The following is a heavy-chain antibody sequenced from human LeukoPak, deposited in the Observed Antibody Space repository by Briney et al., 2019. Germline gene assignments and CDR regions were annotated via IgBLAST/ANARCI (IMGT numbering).Heavy chain of an antibody. CDR2: IRYDGSNK. CDR3: AKGPHYYDSSGYSFDP. D-gene: IGHD3-22*01. Sequence: PGGSLRLSCAASGFTFSSYGMHWVRQAPGKGLEWVAFIRYDGSNKYYADSVKGRFTISRDNSKNTLYLRMNSLRAEDTAVYYCAKGPHYYDSSGYSFDPWGQGTLVTVSS. CDR1: GFTFSSYG. J-gene: IGHJ5*02. V-gene: IGHV3-30*02.